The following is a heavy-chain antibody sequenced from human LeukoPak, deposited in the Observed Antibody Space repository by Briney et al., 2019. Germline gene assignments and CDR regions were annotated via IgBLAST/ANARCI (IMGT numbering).Heavy chain of an antibody. Sequence: GGSLRLSCAASGFTFSSYAMSWVRQAPGKGLEWVSAISGSGGSTYYADSVKGRFTISRDNSKNTLYLQMNSQRAEDTAVYYCAKTVFGRNYYYYGMDVWGQGTTVTVSS. D-gene: IGHD3-10*01. V-gene: IGHV3-23*01. CDR2: ISGSGGST. J-gene: IGHJ6*02. CDR3: AKTVFGRNYYYYGMDV. CDR1: GFTFSSYA.